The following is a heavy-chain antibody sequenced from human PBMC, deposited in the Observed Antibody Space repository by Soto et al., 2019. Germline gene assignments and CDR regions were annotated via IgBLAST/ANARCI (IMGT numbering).Heavy chain of an antibody. V-gene: IGHV3-15*07. Sequence: GGSLGLSCAASGFPFTNAGINWVRQAPGKGLEWVGRIKSKTDGGTTDYAEPVKGRFAISRDDSNNMVYLQMNSLKIEDTAVYYCTTDSYSTIIIVRFDYWGHGTLVTVSS. J-gene: IGHJ4*01. CDR2: IKSKTDGGTT. CDR3: TTDSYSTIIIVRFDY. D-gene: IGHD3-22*01. CDR1: GFPFTNAG.